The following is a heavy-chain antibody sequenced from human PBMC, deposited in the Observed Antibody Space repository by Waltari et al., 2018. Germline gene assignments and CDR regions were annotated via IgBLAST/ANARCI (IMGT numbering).Heavy chain of an antibody. J-gene: IGHJ4*02. CDR2: ISDSGVIT. CDR1: GFSLIGYD. Sequence: EEHLLESGGGLAQPGGSLRLSCAASGFSLIGYDMSWVRQAPGKGLEWVSGISDSGVITKYADSVKGRFTVSRDNSKNTVFLHLNSLRAEDTAIYYCARHLYSIDYLELAKWGQGTLVTVSS. CDR3: ARHLYSIDYLELAK. D-gene: IGHD3-22*01. V-gene: IGHV3-23*01.